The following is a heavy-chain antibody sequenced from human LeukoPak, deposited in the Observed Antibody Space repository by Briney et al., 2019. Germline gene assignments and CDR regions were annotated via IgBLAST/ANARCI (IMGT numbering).Heavy chain of an antibody. CDR1: GFTFSSYA. Sequence: GGSLRLSCAASGFTFSSYAMSWVRQAPGKGPEWVSAISGSGGSTYYADSVKGRFTISRDNSKNTLYLQMNSLGAEDTAVYYCAKDHYGDYEGYFDYWGQGTLVTVSS. CDR3: AKDHYGDYEGYFDY. V-gene: IGHV3-23*01. J-gene: IGHJ4*02. D-gene: IGHD4-17*01. CDR2: ISGSGGST.